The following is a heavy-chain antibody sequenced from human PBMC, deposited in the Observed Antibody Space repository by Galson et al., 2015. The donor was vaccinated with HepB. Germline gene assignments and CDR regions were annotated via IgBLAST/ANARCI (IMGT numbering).Heavy chain of an antibody. J-gene: IGHJ6*04. Sequence: SLRLSCAASGFMFSSYWMTWVRQAPGKGLEWVANIKQDGSEKYYVDSVKGRFSIYRDNDKNSLFLQMNSLRAEDTAVYYCARDHPYDFWSCRLDVWGKGTTVTVSS. CDR1: GFMFSSYW. V-gene: IGHV3-7*03. D-gene: IGHD3-3*01. CDR3: ARDHPYDFWSCRLDV. CDR2: IKQDGSEK.